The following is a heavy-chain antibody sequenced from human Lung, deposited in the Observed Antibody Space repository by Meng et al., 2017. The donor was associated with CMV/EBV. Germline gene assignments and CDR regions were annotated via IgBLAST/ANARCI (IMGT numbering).Heavy chain of an antibody. J-gene: IGHJ4*02. CDR1: GGSISSGDYY. V-gene: IGHV4-30-4*08. CDR3: ARALDTAMVTFDY. Sequence: QVPLQEPGPVLANPSQTLSLTCTVSGGSISSGDYYWSWIRQPPGKGLEWIGYIYYSGSTYYTPSLKSRVTISVDTSKNQFSLKLSSVTAADTAVYYCARALDTAMVTFDYWGQGTLVTVSS. D-gene: IGHD5-18*01. CDR2: IYYSGST.